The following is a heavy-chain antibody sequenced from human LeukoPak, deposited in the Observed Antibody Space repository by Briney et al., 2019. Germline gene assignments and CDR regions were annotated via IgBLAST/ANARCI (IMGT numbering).Heavy chain of an antibody. CDR1: GGSISSSSYY. D-gene: IGHD6-13*01. V-gene: IGHV4-39*07. CDR2: IYYSGST. CDR3: ARRLVSSWADAFDI. J-gene: IGHJ3*02. Sequence: PSETLSLTCTVSGGSISSSSYYWGWIRQPPGKGLEWIGSIYYSGSTYYNPSLKSRVTISVDTSKNQFSLKLSSVTAADTAVYYCARRLVSSWADAFDIWGQGTMVTVSS.